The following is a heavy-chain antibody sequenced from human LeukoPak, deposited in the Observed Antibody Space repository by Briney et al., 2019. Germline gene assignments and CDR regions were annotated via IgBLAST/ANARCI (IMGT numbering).Heavy chain of an antibody. J-gene: IGHJ4*02. CDR2: SSSSGSTI. V-gene: IGHV3-11*01. CDR1: GFTLSDYY. Sequence: GGSLRLSCAASGFTLSDYYMSWFRLAPGKGLEWVSYSSSSGSTIYYADSVKGRFAVSRDNAKNSLYLQMNSLRAEDTAVYYCARRRDFIDYWGQGTLVTVSS. CDR3: ARRRDFIDY. D-gene: IGHD3/OR15-3a*01.